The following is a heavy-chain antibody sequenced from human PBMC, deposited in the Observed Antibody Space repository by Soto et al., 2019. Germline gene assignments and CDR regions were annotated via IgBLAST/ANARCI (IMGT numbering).Heavy chain of an antibody. V-gene: IGHV4-34*02. CDR3: ARGGEAGNLNWFDP. CDR2: INHSGST. J-gene: IGHJ5*02. Sequence: QVQLQQWGAGLWKPSETLSLTCAVYGGSFSGYYWSWIRQPPGKGLEWIGEINHSGSTNYNPSLRSRVTISVDTSKNQVSLKLSSVTAADTAVYYCARGGEAGNLNWFDPWGQGTLVTVSS. CDR1: GGSFSGYY. D-gene: IGHD6-13*01.